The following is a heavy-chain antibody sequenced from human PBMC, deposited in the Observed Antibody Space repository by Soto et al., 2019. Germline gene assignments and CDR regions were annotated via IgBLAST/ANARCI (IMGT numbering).Heavy chain of an antibody. D-gene: IGHD1-1*01. CDR1: VCSIIIGCYY. CDR2: IYYSGRT. V-gene: IGHV4-31*01. J-gene: IGHJ4*02. Sequence: PSATXSLTCTVSVCSIIIGCYYLSWIRQHPGKGLEWIGYIYYSGRTYYNPSLKSLVTISLDTSKNQLSLRLSSVTAADTAVYYCERDRDRRSPTAYWGQGTLVTVSS. CDR3: ERDRDRRSPTAY.